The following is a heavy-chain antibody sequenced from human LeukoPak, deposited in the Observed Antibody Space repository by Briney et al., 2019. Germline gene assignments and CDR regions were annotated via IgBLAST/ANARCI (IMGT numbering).Heavy chain of an antibody. CDR2: IYYSGST. D-gene: IGHD3-22*01. Sequence: SETLSLTCTVSGGSISSYYWSWIRQSPGKGLEWIGYIYYSGSTNYNPSLKSRVTISVDTSKNQFSLKLSSVTAADTAVYYCARSRGYYDSSGYRGWFDPWGQGTLVTVSS. J-gene: IGHJ5*02. CDR3: ARSRGYYDSSGYRGWFDP. CDR1: GGSISSYY. V-gene: IGHV4-59*01.